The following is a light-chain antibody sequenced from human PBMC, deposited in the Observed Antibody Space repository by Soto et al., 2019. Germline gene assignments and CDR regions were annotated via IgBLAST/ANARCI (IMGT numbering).Light chain of an antibody. J-gene: IGKJ1*01. CDR1: QGISNW. V-gene: IGKV1-8*01. CDR3: QHYKNYPWT. Sequence: AIRMTQSPSSLSASTGDRVTITRRASQGISNWLAWYQQRPGKAPKLLVYGASTLQSGVPSRFSGSGSGTDFTLTISGLQSEDFATYYCQHYKNYPWTFGQGTKVEVK. CDR2: GAS.